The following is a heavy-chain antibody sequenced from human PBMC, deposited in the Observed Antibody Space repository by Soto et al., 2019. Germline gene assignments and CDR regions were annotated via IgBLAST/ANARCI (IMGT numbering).Heavy chain of an antibody. V-gene: IGHV1-3*01. CDR2: IDGGNGNT. CDR1: GYTFTKYN. J-gene: IGHJ4*02. Sequence: GASVKVSCKASGYTFTKYNMHWVRQAPGQRLEWMGWIDGGNGNTKYSQNFQGRVTITRDASASTVYMELSSLRSEDTADYYCARDFRETYSTDYWGQGTLVTVSS. CDR3: ARDFRETYSTDY. D-gene: IGHD1-26*01.